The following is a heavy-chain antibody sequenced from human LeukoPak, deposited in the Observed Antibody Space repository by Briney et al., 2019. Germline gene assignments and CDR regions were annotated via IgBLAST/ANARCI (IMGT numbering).Heavy chain of an antibody. V-gene: IGHV3-11*01. J-gene: IGHJ4*02. CDR1: GFTFSDYY. D-gene: IGHD3-22*01. CDR2: ISSSGSTI. CDR3: ARDRIRYYYDSSGYSKADY. Sequence: EPGGSLRLSCAASGFTFSDYYMSWIRQAPGKGLEWVSYISSSGSTIYYAESVKGRFTISRDNAKNSLYLQMNSLRAEETAVYYCARDRIRYYYDSSGYSKADYWGQGTLVTVSS.